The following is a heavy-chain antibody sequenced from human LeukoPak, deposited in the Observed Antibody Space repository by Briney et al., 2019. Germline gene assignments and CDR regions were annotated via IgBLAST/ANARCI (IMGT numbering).Heavy chain of an antibody. CDR1: GGTFSSYA. Sequence: SVKVSCKASGGTFSSYAISWVRQAPGQGLEWMGGIIPIFGTTNYAQKFQGRVTITADKSTSTAYMELSSLRPEDTAVYYCARDRNGKGSGSYSSDYWGQGTLVTVSS. CDR2: IIPIFGTT. J-gene: IGHJ4*02. CDR3: ARDRNGKGSGSYSSDY. V-gene: IGHV1-69*06. D-gene: IGHD3-10*01.